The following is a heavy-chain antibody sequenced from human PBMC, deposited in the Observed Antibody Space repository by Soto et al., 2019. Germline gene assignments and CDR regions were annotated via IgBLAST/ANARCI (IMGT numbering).Heavy chain of an antibody. CDR1: GGTFSSYA. V-gene: IGHV1-69*13. CDR3: ARGGEQLPWGYYYYGMDV. CDR2: IIPIFGTA. J-gene: IGHJ6*02. Sequence: SVKVSCKASGGTFSSYAISWVRQAPGQGLEWMGGIIPIFGTANYAQKFQGRVTITADESTSTAYMELNSLRSEDTAVYYCARGGEQLPWGYYYYGMDVWGHGTTVTVSS. D-gene: IGHD6-13*01.